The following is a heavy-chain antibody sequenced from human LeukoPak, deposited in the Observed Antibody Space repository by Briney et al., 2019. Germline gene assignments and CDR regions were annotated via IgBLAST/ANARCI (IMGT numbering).Heavy chain of an antibody. D-gene: IGHD3-16*01. V-gene: IGHV4-59*12. J-gene: IGHJ4*02. CDR2: IYYSGST. CDR1: GGSIRSYY. Sequence: SETLSLTCSVSGGSIRSYYWSWTRQPPGKRLEWIGYIYYSGSTNYNPSLKSRVTISVDTSKNQFSLKLSSVTAADTAVYYCARGRRLRLGIDSWGQGTLVTVSS. CDR3: ARGRRLRLGIDS.